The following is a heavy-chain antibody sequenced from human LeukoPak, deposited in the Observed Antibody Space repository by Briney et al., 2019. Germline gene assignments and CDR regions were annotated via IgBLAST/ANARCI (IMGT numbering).Heavy chain of an antibody. CDR1: GFTFSDYY. D-gene: IGHD5-18*01. Sequence: GGSLRLSCAASGFTFSDYYMSWIRQAPGKGLEWVSYISSSGSTIYYADSVKGRFTISRDNAKNSLYLQMNSLRAEDTAVYYCATPPNSYGFLYYFDYWGQGTLVTVSS. CDR2: ISSSGSTI. J-gene: IGHJ4*02. CDR3: ATPPNSYGFLYYFDY. V-gene: IGHV3-11*01.